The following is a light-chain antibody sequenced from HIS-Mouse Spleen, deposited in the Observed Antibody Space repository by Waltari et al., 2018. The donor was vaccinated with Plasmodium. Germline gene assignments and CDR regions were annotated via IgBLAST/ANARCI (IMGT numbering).Light chain of an antibody. Sequence: QSALTQPRSVSGSPGQSVTISCTGTSSDVGGYNYVSWDQQHPGKAPKLRIYDVSKRPSGVPDRFSGSKSGNTASLTISGLQAEDEADYYCCSYACSYTLVFGGGTKLTVL. V-gene: IGLV2-11*01. CDR2: DVS. J-gene: IGLJ2*01. CDR1: SSDVGGYNY. CDR3: CSYACSYTLV.